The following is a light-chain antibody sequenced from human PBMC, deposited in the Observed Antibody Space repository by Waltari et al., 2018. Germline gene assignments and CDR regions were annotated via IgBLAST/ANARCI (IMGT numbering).Light chain of an antibody. V-gene: IGKV4-1*01. J-gene: IGKJ3*01. CDR1: QTVLDSSNNRNY. Sequence: DIVMTLSPDSLAVSLGERATINCKSSQTVLDSSNNRNYLAWYQQKPGQPPKLLIYCASSRESGVPARFSGSGSGTDFNRTITSLQAEDVAVYYCQQYYSPPPLFTFGPGTKVDIK. CDR3: QQYYSPPPLFT. CDR2: CAS.